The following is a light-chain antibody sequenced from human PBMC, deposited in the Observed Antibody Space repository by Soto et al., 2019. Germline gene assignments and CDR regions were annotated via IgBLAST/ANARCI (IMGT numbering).Light chain of an antibody. Sequence: QSVLTQPPSASGTHGQRVNISCSGSSSNIGSNYVYWYRQFPGTAPKLLIQRNNQRPSGVPARFSGSKSGTSASLAISGLRSEDEADYYCGGWDDSLSGPVFGGGTQLTVL. CDR3: GGWDDSLSGPV. V-gene: IGLV1-47*01. CDR2: RNN. CDR1: SSNIGSNY. J-gene: IGLJ2*01.